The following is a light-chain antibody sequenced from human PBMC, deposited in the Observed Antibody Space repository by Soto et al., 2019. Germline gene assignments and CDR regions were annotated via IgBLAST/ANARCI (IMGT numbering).Light chain of an antibody. Sequence: ETVSTQSPATLSLSPGERATLSCRASENVDIYLAWYQQKPGQAPRLLIYDGSNRATGIPARFSGSGSGTDFTLTISSLEPEDFAVYYCQQRRNWPPLTFGGGTRVEIK. J-gene: IGKJ4*01. CDR2: DGS. V-gene: IGKV3-11*01. CDR3: QQRRNWPPLT. CDR1: ENVDIY.